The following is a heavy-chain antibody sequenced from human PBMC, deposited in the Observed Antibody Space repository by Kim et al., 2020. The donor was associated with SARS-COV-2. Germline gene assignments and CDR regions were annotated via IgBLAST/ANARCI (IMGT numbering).Heavy chain of an antibody. CDR1: DGPFTDHY. CDR2: INHSENT. J-gene: IGHJ4*02. V-gene: IGHV4-34*01. Sequence: SETLSLTCAVSDGPFTDHYWSWIRQPPGKGLEWIGEINHSENTASNPSLKRRVAISVDTSKKEISLRLYSVTAADTAVSFCARGYKTDWYLGPHWGQGT. CDR3: ARGYKTDWYLGPH. D-gene: IGHD3-9*01.